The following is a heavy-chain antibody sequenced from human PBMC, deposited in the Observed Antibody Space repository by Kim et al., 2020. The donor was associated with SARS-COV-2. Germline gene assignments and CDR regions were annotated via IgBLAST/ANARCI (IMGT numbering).Heavy chain of an antibody. CDR3: AKYPGGVDY. Sequence: GGSLRLSCAASGFTFSSYTMTWVRQAPGEGLEWVSGISGSGGSTYYADSVKGRFTISRDNSKNTLNLQMNALRAEDSAVYYCAKYPGGVDYWGQGTLVTV. CDR2: ISGSGGST. CDR1: GFTFSSYT. J-gene: IGHJ4*02. V-gene: IGHV3-23*01.